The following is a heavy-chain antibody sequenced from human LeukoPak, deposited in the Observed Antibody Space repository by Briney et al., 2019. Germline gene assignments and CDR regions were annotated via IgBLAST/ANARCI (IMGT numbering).Heavy chain of an antibody. D-gene: IGHD3-3*01. CDR3: ARAGAIFGVVKHYYYYMDV. Sequence: ASVKVSCKASGGTFSSYAISWVRQAPGQGLEWMGGIIPTFGTANYAQKFQGRVTITADESTSTAYMELSSLRSEDTAVYYCARAGAIFGVVKHYYYYMDVWGKGTTVTVSS. CDR2: IIPTFGTA. CDR1: GGTFSSYA. J-gene: IGHJ6*03. V-gene: IGHV1-69*01.